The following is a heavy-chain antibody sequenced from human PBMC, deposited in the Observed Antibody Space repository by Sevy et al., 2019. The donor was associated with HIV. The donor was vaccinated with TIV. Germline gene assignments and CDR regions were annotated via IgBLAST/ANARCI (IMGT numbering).Heavy chain of an antibody. CDR2: IYTSGIT. D-gene: IGHD3-10*01. J-gene: IGHJ4*02. Sequence: SETLSLTCTVSGGSISSGTYYWSWIRQPAGKGLEWIGRIYTSGITNYNPSLKRRVTISLDTSKNQFSLNLSSVTAADTAVYYCARDCYGAGKYYFDYWGQGTLVTVSS. CDR3: ARDCYGAGKYYFDY. CDR1: GGSISSGTYY. V-gene: IGHV4-61*02.